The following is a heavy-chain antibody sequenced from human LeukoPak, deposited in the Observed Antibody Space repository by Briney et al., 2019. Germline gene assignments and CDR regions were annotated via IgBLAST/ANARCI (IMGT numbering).Heavy chain of an antibody. CDR1: GFTFSSYG. CDR2: IWYDGSNK. J-gene: IGHJ4*02. V-gene: IGHV3-33*01. CDR3: ARPDLGGYDRGGFDY. D-gene: IGHD5-12*01. Sequence: PGGSLRLSCAASGFTFSSYGMHWVRQAPGKGLEWVAVIWYDGSNKYYADSVEGRFTISRDNSKNTLYLQMNGLRAEDTAVYYRARPDLGGYDRGGFDYWGQGTLVTVSS.